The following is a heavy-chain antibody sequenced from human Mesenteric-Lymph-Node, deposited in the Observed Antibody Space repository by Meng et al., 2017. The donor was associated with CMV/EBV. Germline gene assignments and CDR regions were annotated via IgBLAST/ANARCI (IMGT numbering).Heavy chain of an antibody. CDR2: INHSGST. J-gene: IGHJ4*02. CDR1: GGSFSSYY. CDR3: ARTVTTSVFDY. D-gene: IGHD4-17*01. V-gene: IGHV4-34*01. Sequence: SETLSLTCGVYGGSFSSYYWTWIRQPPGKGLEWIGEINHSGSTNYNPSLKSRITTSVDTSKNQFSLKLSSVTAADTAVYYCARTVTTSVFDYWGQGTLVTVSS.